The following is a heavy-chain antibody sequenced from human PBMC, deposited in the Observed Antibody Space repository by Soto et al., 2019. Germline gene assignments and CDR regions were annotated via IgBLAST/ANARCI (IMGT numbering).Heavy chain of an antibody. CDR3: AKGGTIFYS. J-gene: IGHJ6*02. CDR2: IWYDASKQ. D-gene: IGHD3-3*01. Sequence: PGGSLRLSWETPGFSFSVYGLHWVRQAPGKGLEWVAVIWYDASKQFYAASVEGRFTISRDNSKAILYLQINSLRAEDTAVYYCAKGGTIFYSWGQGPTVTVSS. CDR1: GFSFSVYG. V-gene: IGHV3-33*06.